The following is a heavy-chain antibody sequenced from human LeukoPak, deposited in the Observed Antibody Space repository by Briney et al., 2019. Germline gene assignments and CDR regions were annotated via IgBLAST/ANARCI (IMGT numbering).Heavy chain of an antibody. CDR2: VYDSGRT. CDR1: GGSFSSYY. D-gene: IGHD1-7*01. J-gene: IGHJ4*02. Sequence: PSETLSLTCTVSGGSFSSYYWSWIRQPPGKGLEWIGYVYDSGRTNYNPSLESRVTISVDTSKNQFSLRLSSVTAADTAVYYCARHKGGTTYDYWGQGTLVTVSS. V-gene: IGHV4-59*08. CDR3: ARHKGGTTYDY.